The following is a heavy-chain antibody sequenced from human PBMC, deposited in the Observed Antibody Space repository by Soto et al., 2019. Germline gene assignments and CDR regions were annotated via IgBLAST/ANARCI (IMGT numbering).Heavy chain of an antibody. CDR1: GGSISRDSYY. CDR3: VRFCPLPYSDALTDYTVAFDY. Sequence: SETRSLTCTVSGGSISRDSYYWGCVRQCPEQGLEWIASSSYSGSTYYNPTLKSRLIISVDTSKSQFSLKLSSVTAADTAVYYCVRFCPLPYSDALTDYTVAFDYWGQGPLVT. D-gene: IGHD3-9*01. V-gene: IGHV4-39*01. J-gene: IGHJ4*02. CDR2: SSYSGST.